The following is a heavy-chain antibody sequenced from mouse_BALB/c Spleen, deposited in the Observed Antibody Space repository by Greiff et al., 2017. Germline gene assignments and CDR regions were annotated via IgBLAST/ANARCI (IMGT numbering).Heavy chain of an antibody. Sequence: QVQLKQSGAELAKHGASVKMSCKASGYTFTSYWMHWVKQRPGQGLEWIGYINPSTGYTEYNQKFKDKATLTADKSSSTAYMQLSSLTSEDSAVYYCARGNGYDYAMDYWGQGTSVTVSS. D-gene: IGHD2-2*01. CDR3: ARGNGYDYAMDY. CDR1: GYTFTSYW. V-gene: IGHV1-7*01. CDR2: INPSTGYT. J-gene: IGHJ4*01.